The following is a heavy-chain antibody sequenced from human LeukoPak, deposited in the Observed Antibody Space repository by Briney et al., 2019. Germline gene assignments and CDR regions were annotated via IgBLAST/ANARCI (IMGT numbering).Heavy chain of an antibody. CDR3: TRGRIDSVYSGIGY. V-gene: IGHV3-23*01. CDR1: GFTFSSHA. CDR2: ISGSDGST. J-gene: IGHJ4*02. Sequence: GGSLRLSCAASGFTFSSHAMTWVRQAPGKGLEWVSAISGSDGSTFYADSVKGRFTISRDDSKNTLYLQMNSLRAEEDTAIYYCTRGRIDSVYSGIGYWGQGTLVTVSS. D-gene: IGHD3-10*01.